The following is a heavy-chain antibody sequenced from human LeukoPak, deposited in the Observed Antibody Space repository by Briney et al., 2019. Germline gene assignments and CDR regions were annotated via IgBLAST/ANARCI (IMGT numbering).Heavy chain of an antibody. CDR2: ISSSGSPI. V-gene: IGHV3-48*03. Sequence: GGSLRLSCAASGFTFKNYEMNWVRQAPGKGLEWVSYISSSGSPIYYADSLKGRSTISRDNAKNSLYLQMNSLRAEDTAVYYCARGPSVGSGWSPDYWGQGTLVTVSS. D-gene: IGHD6-19*01. J-gene: IGHJ4*02. CDR1: GFTFKNYE. CDR3: ARGPSVGSGWSPDY.